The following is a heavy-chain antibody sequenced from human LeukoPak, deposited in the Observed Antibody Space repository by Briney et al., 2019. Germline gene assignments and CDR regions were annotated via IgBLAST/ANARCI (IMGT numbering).Heavy chain of an antibody. CDR3: AKDLYTYGTTPLDY. CDR1: GFTFSDYY. V-gene: IGHV3-23*01. CDR2: ISGGGST. D-gene: IGHD5-18*01. J-gene: IGHJ4*02. Sequence: PGGSLRLSCAASGFTFSDYYMSWIRQAPGKGLEWVSSISGGGSTYFADSVKGRFTISRDISKNTLYLQVNSLRAEDTAVYYCAKDLYTYGTTPLDYWGRGTLVTVSS.